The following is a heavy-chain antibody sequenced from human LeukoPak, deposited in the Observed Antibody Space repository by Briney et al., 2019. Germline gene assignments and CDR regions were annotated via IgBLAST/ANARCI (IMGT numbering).Heavy chain of an antibody. CDR3: VRYRDYSYGMDV. CDR1: GFTFSSFG. CDR2: ISGSTTYI. V-gene: IGHV3-21*01. Sequence: GGSLRLSCAASGFTFSSFGMNWFRQAPGKGLEWVSSISGSTTYIYYADSVKGRFTISRDNAKNSLYLQMNSLRAEDTALYYCVRYRDYSYGMDVWGQGTTVTVSS. D-gene: IGHD1-26*01. J-gene: IGHJ6*02.